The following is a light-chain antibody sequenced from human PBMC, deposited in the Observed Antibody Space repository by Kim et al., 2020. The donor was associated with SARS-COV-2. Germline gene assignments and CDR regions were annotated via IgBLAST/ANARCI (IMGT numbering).Light chain of an antibody. CDR3: QQYGSSPLT. J-gene: IGKJ2*01. CDR2: GAS. Sequence: LVPGGRDPLAGRARPSVSSSYLAGYQQKPGQAPGLLIYGASSRATGIPDRFSGSGSETDFTLTISRLEPEDFAVYYCQQYGSSPLTCGQGTKLEI. CDR1: PSVSSSY. V-gene: IGKV3-20*01.